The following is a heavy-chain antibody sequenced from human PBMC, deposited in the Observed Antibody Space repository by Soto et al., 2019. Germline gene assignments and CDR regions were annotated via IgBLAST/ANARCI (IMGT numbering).Heavy chain of an antibody. CDR2: ISTSSGNT. CDR3: ARGGGYAVDY. Sequence: QVQLVQSGSELRKPGASVKVSCKASGYTFTSNSITWVRQAPGQGLERMGWISTSSGNTKFAQKFQGRVTLTTDTSTSTAYTELTSLRSDDTAVYYCARGGGYAVDYWGQGTRVTVST. J-gene: IGHJ4*02. CDR1: GYTFTSNS. V-gene: IGHV1-18*04. D-gene: IGHD5-12*01.